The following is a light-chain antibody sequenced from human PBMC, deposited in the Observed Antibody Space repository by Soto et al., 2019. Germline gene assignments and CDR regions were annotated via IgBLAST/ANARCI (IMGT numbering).Light chain of an antibody. J-gene: IGKJ2*01. CDR2: DAS. CDR3: QQYSSYPT. CDR1: QSITSW. V-gene: IGKV1-5*01. Sequence: DIQMTQSPSTLSASVGDRVTITCRASQSITSWLAWYQQKPGKAPKLLIYDASSLESGVPSRFSGSESGTEFTLTINSLQPDDFATYYCQQYSSYPTFGQGTKREIK.